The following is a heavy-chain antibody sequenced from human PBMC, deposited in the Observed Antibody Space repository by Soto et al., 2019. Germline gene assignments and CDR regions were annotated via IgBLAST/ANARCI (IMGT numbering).Heavy chain of an antibody. CDR3: ARWRNHVDY. CDR2: IYYSGST. D-gene: IGHD4-4*01. Sequence: SQTLSLTCTVAGGSSSSGGYCWIWIRQHPGKGLEWIGYIYYSGSTYYNPSLKSRVTISVDTSKNQFSLKLSSVTAADTAVYYCARWRNHVDYWGQGTLVTVSS. J-gene: IGHJ4*02. CDR1: GGSSSSGGYC. V-gene: IGHV4-31*03.